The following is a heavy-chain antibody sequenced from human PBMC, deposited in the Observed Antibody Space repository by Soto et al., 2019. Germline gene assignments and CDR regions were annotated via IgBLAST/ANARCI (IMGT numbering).Heavy chain of an antibody. CDR3: AKDNMLRVYASPGQNYYYGMDV. CDR1: GFTYSSYG. Sequence: QVQLVESGGGVVQPGRSLRLSCAASGFTYSSYGMHWVRQAPGKGLEWVAVISYDGSNKYYADSVKGRFTISRDNSKNTLYLQMNSLRAEDTAVYYCAKDNMLRVYASPGQNYYYGMDVWGQGTTVTVSS. D-gene: IGHD2-8*01. CDR2: ISYDGSNK. J-gene: IGHJ6*02. V-gene: IGHV3-30*18.